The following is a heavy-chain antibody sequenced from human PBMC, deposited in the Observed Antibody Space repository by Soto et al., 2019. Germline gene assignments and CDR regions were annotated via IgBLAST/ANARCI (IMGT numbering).Heavy chain of an antibody. CDR3: ARGNTYYYDSSGYYLDY. D-gene: IGHD3-22*01. CDR1: GDGISSYA. Sequence: SPVKRSCKGSGDGISSYAISWVRQDPGQGLEWMGGIIPIFGTANYAQKFQGRVTITADKSTSTAYMELSSLRSEDTAVYYCARGNTYYYDSSGYYLDYWGQGPLLTVSS. J-gene: IGHJ4*02. CDR2: IIPIFGTA. V-gene: IGHV1-69*06.